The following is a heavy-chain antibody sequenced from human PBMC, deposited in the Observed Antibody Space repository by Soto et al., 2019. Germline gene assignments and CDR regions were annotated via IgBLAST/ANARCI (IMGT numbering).Heavy chain of an antibody. CDR1: GGSFRGYS. CDR3: ARGEITLLGGMDV. Sequence: PPDTLSLTCTVSGGSFRGYSWRWVRQPTGKGLEWIGEINHSGSSNYHPSLKSRVTISVATSKNQFSLTVNSVTPADTAVYYCARGEITLLGGMDVWGQGTTVTVSS. V-gene: IGHV4-34*01. CDR2: INHSGSS. J-gene: IGHJ6*02. D-gene: IGHD3-10*01.